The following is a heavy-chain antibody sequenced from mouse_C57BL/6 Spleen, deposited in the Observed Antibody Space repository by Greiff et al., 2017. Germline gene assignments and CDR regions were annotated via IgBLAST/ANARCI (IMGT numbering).Heavy chain of an antibody. Sequence: QVQLQQPGAELVKPGASVKMSCKASGYTFTSYWITWVKQRPGQGLEWIGDIYPGSGSTNYNEKFKSKATLTVDTSSSTAYMQLSSLTSEDSAVYYCARSPDYYGSSYPFAYWGQGTLVTVSA. V-gene: IGHV1-55*01. J-gene: IGHJ3*01. CDR2: IYPGSGST. CDR1: GYTFTSYW. D-gene: IGHD1-1*01. CDR3: ARSPDYYGSSYPFAY.